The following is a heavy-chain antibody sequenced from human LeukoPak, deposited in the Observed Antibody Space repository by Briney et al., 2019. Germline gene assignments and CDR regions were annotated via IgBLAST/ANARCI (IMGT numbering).Heavy chain of an antibody. CDR2: ISGSGGST. V-gene: IGHV3-23*01. CDR3: AKSKGATTVTRSDY. CDR1: GFPFSSYA. D-gene: IGHD4-17*01. J-gene: IGHJ4*02. Sequence: GGSLRLSCAASGFPFSSYALGWVRQAPGKGLEWVSAISGSGGSTYYADSVKGRFTISRDNSKNTLYLQMNSLRAEDTALYYCAKSKGATTVTRSDYWGQGTLVTVSS.